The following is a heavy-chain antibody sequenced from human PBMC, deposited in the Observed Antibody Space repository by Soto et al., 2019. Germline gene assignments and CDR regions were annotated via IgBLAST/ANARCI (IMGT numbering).Heavy chain of an antibody. CDR2: IYYSGST. D-gene: IGHD3-9*01. V-gene: IGHV4-31*03. CDR1: GGSISSSGYY. Sequence: QVQLQESGPGLVKPSQTLSLTCTVSGGSISSSGYYWTWIRQHPVQGLQWIGYIYYSGSTYYNLSLKSRLTISIDTSRNQFSLKLSSVTAADTAVYYCARGRDLLTGYSFDYWGQGTLVTVSS. CDR3: ARGRDLLTGYSFDY. J-gene: IGHJ4*02.